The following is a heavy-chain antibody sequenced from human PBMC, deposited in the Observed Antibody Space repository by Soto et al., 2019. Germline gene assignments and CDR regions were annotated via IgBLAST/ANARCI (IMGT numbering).Heavy chain of an antibody. V-gene: IGHV3-23*01. CDR3: AKISASDVSF. CDR2: ISGDGTGT. Sequence: ESGGGLVHPGGSLRLSCAASGFPFNRFAMNWVRQAPGKALEWVSGISGDGTGTFYAASVEGRFTMSRDNSKNTLYLQMNDLRAEDTAVYSCAKISASDVSFWGQGALVTVSS. CDR1: GFPFNRFA. J-gene: IGHJ4*02.